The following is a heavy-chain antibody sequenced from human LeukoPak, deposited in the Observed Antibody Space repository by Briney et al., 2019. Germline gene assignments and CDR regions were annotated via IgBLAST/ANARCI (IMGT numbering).Heavy chain of an antibody. CDR1: GFTFSSYA. V-gene: IGHV3-23*01. Sequence: GGSLRLSCAASGFTFSSYAMSWVRQAPGKGLEWVSTMSGSGVTTNYADSVKGRFTISRDNSKNTLYLQMNSLRADDTAVYYCAVGYSSGWRFDYWGQGTLVTVSS. CDR3: AVGYSSGWRFDY. J-gene: IGHJ4*02. D-gene: IGHD6-19*01. CDR2: MSGSGVTT.